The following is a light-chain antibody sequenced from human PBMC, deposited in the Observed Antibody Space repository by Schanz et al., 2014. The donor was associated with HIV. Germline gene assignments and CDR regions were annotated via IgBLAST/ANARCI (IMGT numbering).Light chain of an antibody. CDR2: GAS. Sequence: EIVLTQSPATLSLSPGERATLSCRASQSVSSYLAWYQQKPGQAPRLVIYGASSRATGIPDRFSGSGSGTDFTLTISRLEPEDFAVYYCHHYGDSRGTFGGGTEVDI. CDR3: HHYGDSRGT. CDR1: QSVSSY. J-gene: IGKJ4*02. V-gene: IGKV3-20*01.